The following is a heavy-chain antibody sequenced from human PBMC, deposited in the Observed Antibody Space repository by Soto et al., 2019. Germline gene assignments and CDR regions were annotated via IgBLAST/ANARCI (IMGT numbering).Heavy chain of an antibody. Sequence: SETLSLTCTVSGGSISSSSYYWCWIRHPPGKGLEWIGSIYYSGSTYYNPSLKSRVTISVDTSKNQFSLKLSSVTAADTAVYYCARHSTVDTAMVGYYYYYGMDVWGQGTTVTVSS. CDR3: ARHSTVDTAMVGYYYYYGMDV. D-gene: IGHD5-18*01. V-gene: IGHV4-39*01. CDR1: GGSISSSSYY. CDR2: IYYSGST. J-gene: IGHJ6*02.